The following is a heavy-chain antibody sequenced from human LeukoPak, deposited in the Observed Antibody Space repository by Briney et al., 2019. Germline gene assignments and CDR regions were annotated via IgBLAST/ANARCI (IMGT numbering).Heavy chain of an antibody. Sequence: AGGSLRLSCAASGFTFSSYAMSWVRQAPGKGLEWVSVIYSGGSTYYADSVKGRFTISRDNSKNTLYLQMNSLRAEDTAVYYCAKDRSEQWLRIIDYWGQGTLVTVSS. CDR3: AKDRSEQWLRIIDY. CDR2: IYSGGST. D-gene: IGHD6-19*01. J-gene: IGHJ4*02. V-gene: IGHV3-23*03. CDR1: GFTFSSYA.